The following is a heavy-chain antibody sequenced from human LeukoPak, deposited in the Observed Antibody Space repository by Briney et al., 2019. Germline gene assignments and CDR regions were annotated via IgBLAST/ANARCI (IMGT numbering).Heavy chain of an antibody. CDR2: IYTGGST. V-gene: IGHV3-66*02. J-gene: IGHJ4*01. CDR3: ARLPSY. CDR1: GVSVSNNY. Sequence: TGGSLRLSCAASGVSVSNNYMTWVRQAPGKGLEWVSVIYTGGSTYYADAVKGRFTIPRDNSKNTLYLQMNSLRLEDTAVYYCARLPSYWGQGTLVTVSS.